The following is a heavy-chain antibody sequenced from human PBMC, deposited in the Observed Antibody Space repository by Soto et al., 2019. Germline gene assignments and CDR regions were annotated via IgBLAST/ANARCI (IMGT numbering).Heavy chain of an antibody. CDR2: ISYDGSNK. CDR3: ARDRDYGDYMYFDY. Sequence: PGGSLRLSCAASGFTFSSYAMHWVRQAPCKGLEWVAVISYDGSNKYYADSVKGRFTISRDNAKNSLYLQMNSLRAEDTAVYYCARDRDYGDYMYFDYWGQGTLVTVSS. V-gene: IGHV3-30-3*01. D-gene: IGHD4-17*01. CDR1: GFTFSSYA. J-gene: IGHJ4*02.